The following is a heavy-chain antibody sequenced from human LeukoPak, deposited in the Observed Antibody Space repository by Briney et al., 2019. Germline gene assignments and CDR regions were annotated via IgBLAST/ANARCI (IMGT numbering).Heavy chain of an antibody. D-gene: IGHD3-22*01. Sequence: GGSLRLSCAASGFTFSSYWMSWVRQAPGKGLEWVANIRQDGSEEFYVDSVKGRFTISRDNAKNSLYLQMNSLRAEDTAVYYCARDGDESSGYYGDYWGQGTLVTVSS. CDR2: IRQDGSEE. CDR1: GFTFSSYW. V-gene: IGHV3-7*01. J-gene: IGHJ4*02. CDR3: ARDGDESSGYYGDY.